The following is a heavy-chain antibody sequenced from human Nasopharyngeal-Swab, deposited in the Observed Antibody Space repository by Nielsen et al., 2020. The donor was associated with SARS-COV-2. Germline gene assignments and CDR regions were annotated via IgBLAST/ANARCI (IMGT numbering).Heavy chain of an antibody. CDR1: GFTFSSYS. V-gene: IGHV3-21*01. CDR2: ISSSSSYI. D-gene: IGHD3-10*01. J-gene: IGHJ3*02. CDR3: ARVRGSMDHDAFDI. Sequence: GESLKISCAASGFTFSSYSMNWVRQAPGKGLEWVSSISSSSSYIYYADSVKGRFTISRDNAKNSLYLQMNSLRAEDTAVYYCARVRGSMDHDAFDIWGQRTMVTVSS.